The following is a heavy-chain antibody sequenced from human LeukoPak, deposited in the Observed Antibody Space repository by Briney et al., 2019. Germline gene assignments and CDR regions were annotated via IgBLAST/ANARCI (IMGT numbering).Heavy chain of an antibody. V-gene: IGHV3-23*01. Sequence: PGGSLRLSCAVSGFTFSSYWMTWVRQAPGKGLEWVSAISGSGGSTYYADSVKGRFTISRDNSKNTLYLQMNSLRAEDTAVYYCAKLLGATYYFDYWGQGTLVTVSS. CDR2: ISGSGGST. J-gene: IGHJ4*02. CDR3: AKLLGATYYFDY. D-gene: IGHD1-26*01. CDR1: GFTFSSYW.